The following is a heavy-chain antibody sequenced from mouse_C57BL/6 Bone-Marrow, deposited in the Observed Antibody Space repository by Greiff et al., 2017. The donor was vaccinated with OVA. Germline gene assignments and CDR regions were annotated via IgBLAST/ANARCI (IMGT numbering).Heavy chain of an antibody. CDR1: GYTFTSYW. D-gene: IGHD1-1*01. V-gene: IGHV1-53*01. J-gene: IGHJ4*01. Sequence: VQLQQPGTELVKPGASVKLSCKASGYTFTSYWMHWVKQRPGQGLEWIGNINPSNGGTTYNEKFKSKATLTVDKSSSTAYMQLSSLTSEDSAVYYCARSILRYYAMDYWGQGTSVTVSS. CDR3: ARSILRYYAMDY. CDR2: INPSNGGT.